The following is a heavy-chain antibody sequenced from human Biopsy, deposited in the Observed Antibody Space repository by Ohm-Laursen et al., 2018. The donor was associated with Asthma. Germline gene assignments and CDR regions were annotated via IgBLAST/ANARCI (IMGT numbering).Heavy chain of an antibody. CDR2: ISSLSRYK. V-gene: IGHV3-21*01. D-gene: IGHD3-10*01. Sequence: SLRLSCAASVFDFSDYTMNWVRQAPGKGLEWVSSISSLSRYKYYSDSLRGRVTISRDNAKSSLHLQMSSLRAEERAVYFCARDFSIGSGSPFHFWGPGTLVTVSS. J-gene: IGHJ4*01. CDR1: VFDFSDYT. CDR3: ARDFSIGSGSPFHF.